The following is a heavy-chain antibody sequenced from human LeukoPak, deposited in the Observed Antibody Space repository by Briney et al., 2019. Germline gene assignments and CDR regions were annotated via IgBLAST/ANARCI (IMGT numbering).Heavy chain of an antibody. V-gene: IGHV1-69*01. Sequence: SVKVSCKASGGTFSSYAINWVRQAPGQGLEWMGGISPIFGTANYAQKFQDRVTITADESTSTAYMELSSLRSEDTAIYYCASRLYCSNTRCRNFPFAYWGQGTLVTVSS. J-gene: IGHJ4*02. CDR1: GGTFSSYA. D-gene: IGHD2-2*01. CDR3: ASRLYCSNTRCRNFPFAY. CDR2: ISPIFGTA.